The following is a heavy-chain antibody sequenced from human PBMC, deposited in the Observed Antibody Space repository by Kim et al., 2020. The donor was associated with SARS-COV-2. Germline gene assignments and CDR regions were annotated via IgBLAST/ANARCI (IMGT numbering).Heavy chain of an antibody. Sequence: ADSVKGRFTISRDNAKNSLYLKMNSLRAEDTALYYCAKDTGIAVAAVFDYWGQGTLVTVSS. V-gene: IGHV3-9*01. CDR3: AKDTGIAVAAVFDY. J-gene: IGHJ4*02. D-gene: IGHD6-19*01.